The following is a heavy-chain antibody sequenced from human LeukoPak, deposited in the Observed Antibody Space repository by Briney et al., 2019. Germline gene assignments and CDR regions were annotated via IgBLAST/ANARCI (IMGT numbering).Heavy chain of an antibody. CDR1: GFTFSSYA. CDR3: AKQAASGTPYYYYMDV. CDR2: ISGSGDRT. Sequence: PGGSLRLSCAASGFTFSSYAMTWVRQHPGKGLEWVSTISGSGDRTYYADSVKGRFTIARDSSKNTLYLQMNNLRAEDTAVYSCAKQAASGTPYYYYMDVWGEGTTVTVSS. V-gene: IGHV3-23*01. J-gene: IGHJ6*03. D-gene: IGHD6-13*01.